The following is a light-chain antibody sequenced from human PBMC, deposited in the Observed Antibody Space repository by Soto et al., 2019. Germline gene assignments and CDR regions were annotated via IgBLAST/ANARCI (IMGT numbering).Light chain of an antibody. V-gene: IGKV3D-15*01. CDR3: QHYSNWPPHT. CDR2: DAF. J-gene: IGKJ4*01. Sequence: EIVMTQSPATLSVSPGESATLSCRAGQSVSSNLAWYQQKPGQAPRLLLYDAFTRATGIPARFSGSVSGTEFTLTISSLQSEDFAVYYCQHYSNWPPHTFGGGTKVDIK. CDR1: QSVSSN.